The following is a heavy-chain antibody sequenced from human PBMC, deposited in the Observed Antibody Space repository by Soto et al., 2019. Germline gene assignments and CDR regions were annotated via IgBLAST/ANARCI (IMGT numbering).Heavy chain of an antibody. Sequence: GGSLRLSCAASGFTFSSYEMNWVRQAPGRGLEWVSYISSSGSTIYYADSVKGRFTISRDNAKNSLYLQMNSLRAEDTAVYYCARETLVAGGDYWGQGTLVTVSS. CDR1: GFTFSSYE. V-gene: IGHV3-48*03. CDR2: ISSSGSTI. D-gene: IGHD6-19*01. J-gene: IGHJ4*02. CDR3: ARETLVAGGDY.